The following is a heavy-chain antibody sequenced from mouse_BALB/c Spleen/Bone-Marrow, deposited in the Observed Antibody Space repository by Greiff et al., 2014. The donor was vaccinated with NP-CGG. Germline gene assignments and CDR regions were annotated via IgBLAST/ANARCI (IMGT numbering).Heavy chain of an antibody. CDR3: AIYYYGSSGFAY. V-gene: IGHV14-3*02. Sequence: EVQLQQSGAELVKPGASVKLSCTASGFNIKDTYMHWVKQRPEQGLEWIGRIDPANGNTKYDPTFQGKATITADTSSNTAYLQLSSLTSEDTAVYYCAIYYYGSSGFAYWGQGTLVTVSA. CDR2: IDPANGNT. J-gene: IGHJ3*01. D-gene: IGHD1-1*01. CDR1: GFNIKDTY.